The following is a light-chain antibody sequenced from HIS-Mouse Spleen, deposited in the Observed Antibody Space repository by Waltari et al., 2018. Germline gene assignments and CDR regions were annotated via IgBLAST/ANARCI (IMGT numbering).Light chain of an antibody. J-gene: IGKJ5*01. Sequence: AILMTQSPSSFSASTGDRVTITCRASQGISSYLAWYQQKPGKAPKILIYAASTLQSGVPSRFSGSGSGTDFTLTISCLQSEDFATYYCQQYYSYPITFGQGTRLEIK. CDR1: QGISSY. CDR3: QQYYSYPIT. CDR2: AAS. V-gene: IGKV1-8*01.